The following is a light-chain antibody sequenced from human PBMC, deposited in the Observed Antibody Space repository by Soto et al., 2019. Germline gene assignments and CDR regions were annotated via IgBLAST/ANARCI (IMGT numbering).Light chain of an antibody. V-gene: IGKV3-20*01. J-gene: IGKJ4*01. CDR2: DAS. Sequence: EFVMPQSPGPLSLSPEARATLSCRASQTVRNNYLAWYQQKPGQAPRLLIYDASSRATGIPDRFSGGGSGTDFTLTISRLEPEDFAVYYCQQFSRYPLTVGGGTKVDIK. CDR1: QTVRNNY. CDR3: QQFSRYPLT.